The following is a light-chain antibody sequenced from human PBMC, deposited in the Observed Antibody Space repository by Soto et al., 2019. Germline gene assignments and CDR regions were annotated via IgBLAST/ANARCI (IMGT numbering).Light chain of an antibody. J-gene: IGLJ1*01. Sequence: QSVLTQPPSVSGAPGQRVTISCTGSSSNIGAGYDVHWYQQFPGTAPKLLIYFNTHRPSGVPDRFSGSKSGTSASLAITGLQAEDEADYYCQSYYSNLRDVFGTGTKVTVL. CDR2: FNT. CDR1: SSNIGAGYD. CDR3: QSYYSNLRDV. V-gene: IGLV1-40*01.